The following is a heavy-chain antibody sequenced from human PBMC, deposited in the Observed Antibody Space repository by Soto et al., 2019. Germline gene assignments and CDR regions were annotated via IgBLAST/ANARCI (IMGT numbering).Heavy chain of an antibody. Sequence: EVQLVESGGGLVQPGGSLRLSCAASGFTFSSYSMNWVRQAPGKGLEWVSYISSSSSTIYYADSVKGRFTISRDNAKNSLYLQMNSLRDEDTAVYYCARQCELELQVLRYFDWSDDAFDIGGQGTMVTVSS. CDR2: ISSSSSTI. D-gene: IGHD3-9*01. V-gene: IGHV3-48*02. CDR3: ARQCELELQVLRYFDWSDDAFDI. CDR1: GFTFSSYS. J-gene: IGHJ3*02.